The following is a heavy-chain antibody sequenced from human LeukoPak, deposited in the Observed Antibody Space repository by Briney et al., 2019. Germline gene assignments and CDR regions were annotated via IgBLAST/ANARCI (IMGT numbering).Heavy chain of an antibody. CDR1: GGSFSGYY. CDR2: INHSGST. D-gene: IGHD3-10*01. J-gene: IGHJ5*02. V-gene: IGHV4-34*01. CDR3: ARGPYGSGTLRSRNWFDP. Sequence: SETLSLTCAVYGGSFSGYYWSWIRQPPGKGLEWIGEINHSGSTNYNPSLKSRVTISVDTSKNQFSLKLSCVTAADTAVYYCARGPYGSGTLRSRNWFDPWGQGTLVTVSS.